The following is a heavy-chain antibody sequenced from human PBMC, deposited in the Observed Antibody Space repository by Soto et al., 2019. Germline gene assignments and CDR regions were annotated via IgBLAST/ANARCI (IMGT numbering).Heavy chain of an antibody. J-gene: IGHJ6*02. V-gene: IGHV1-69*12. CDR2: IMPVFRTP. CDR1: GGTFSNSA. CDR3: ASDKDRPQLGGNYYYILDV. Sequence: QVQLEQSGAEVKKPGSSVKVSCKASGGTFSNSAISWVRQAPGQGLEWMGGIMPVFRTPDYAPKFQGRVTITADESTSTAYMELSGLRSDDTAVYFCASDKDRPQLGGNYYYILDVWGQGTTVTVSS. D-gene: IGHD3-3*02.